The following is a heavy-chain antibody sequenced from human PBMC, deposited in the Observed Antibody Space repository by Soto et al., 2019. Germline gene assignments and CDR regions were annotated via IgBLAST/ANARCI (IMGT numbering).Heavy chain of an antibody. Sequence: QVQLVQSGAEEKKPGASVKVSCKASGYTLTSFGMHWVRQAPGQRLEWMGWINVGNSNTKYSQKFQGRITITRDTSAHTAYMGLSSLRSEDTAVYDCARGYGDPSSGGYYWGQGTLFTVSS. J-gene: IGHJ4*02. V-gene: IGHV1-3*05. CDR2: INVGNSNT. D-gene: IGHD6-19*01. CDR1: GYTLTSFG. CDR3: ARGYGDPSSGGYY.